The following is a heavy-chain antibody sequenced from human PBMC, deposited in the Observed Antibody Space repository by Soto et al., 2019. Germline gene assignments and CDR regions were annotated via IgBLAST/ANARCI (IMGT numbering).Heavy chain of an antibody. V-gene: IGHV1-18*04. J-gene: IGHJ4*02. CDR3: AIISSASSGWLPDY. CDR2: IHDYNGNT. CDR1: GYTFSSNS. Sequence: APAKVSCKASGYTFSSNSIDWVRHPPAAGLEWMGWIHDYNGNTKYAQQLQGRVTLTTDTSTSTASMDLRSLRSEDTAVYYCAIISSASSGWLPDYCGRG. D-gene: IGHD2-2*01.